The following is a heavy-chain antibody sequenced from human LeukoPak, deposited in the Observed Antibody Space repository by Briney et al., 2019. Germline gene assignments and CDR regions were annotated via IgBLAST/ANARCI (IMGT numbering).Heavy chain of an antibody. Sequence: GGSLRLSCAASGFTFSSYWMSWVRQAPGKGLEWVSGISGSGGSTYYADSVKGRFTISRDNSKNTLYLQMNSLRAEDTAVYYCAKGHGYSSGSLDYWGQGTLVTVSS. D-gene: IGHD5-18*01. CDR3: AKGHGYSSGSLDY. CDR1: GFTFSSYW. CDR2: ISGSGGST. J-gene: IGHJ4*02. V-gene: IGHV3-23*01.